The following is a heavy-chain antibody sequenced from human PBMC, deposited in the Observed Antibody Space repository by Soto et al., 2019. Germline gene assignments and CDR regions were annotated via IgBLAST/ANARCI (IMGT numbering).Heavy chain of an antibody. D-gene: IGHD4-17*01. J-gene: IGHJ6*02. CDR1: GFTFSSYG. CDR3: ARQAQRGYGDYAGYYYYGMDV. V-gene: IGHV3-30*03. Sequence: GGSLRLSCAASGFTFSSYGMHWVRQAPGKGLEWVAVISYDGSNKYYTDSVKGRFTISRDNSKNTLYLQMNSLRAEDTAVYYCARQAQRGYGDYAGYYYYGMDVWGQGTTVTVSS. CDR2: ISYDGSNK.